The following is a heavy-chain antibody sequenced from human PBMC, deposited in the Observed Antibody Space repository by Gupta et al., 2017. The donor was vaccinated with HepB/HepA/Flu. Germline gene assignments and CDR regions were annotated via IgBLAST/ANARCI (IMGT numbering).Heavy chain of an antibody. Sequence: EVQLVESGGGLVKPGGSLRVSCAASGFTFSSYSMNWLRQAPGKGLEWVASISRSSNYIYYADSVKGRFTISRDNANNTLYLQMNSLRSEDTALYSCARVRAGGSTDGFDVWGQGTRVTVSS. V-gene: IGHV3-21*02. CDR1: GFTFSSYS. CDR3: ARVRAGGSTDGFDV. J-gene: IGHJ3*01. D-gene: IGHD6-25*01. CDR2: ISRSSNYI.